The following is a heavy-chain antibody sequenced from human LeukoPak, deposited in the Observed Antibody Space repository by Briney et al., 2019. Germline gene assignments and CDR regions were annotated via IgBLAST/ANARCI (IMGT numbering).Heavy chain of an antibody. D-gene: IGHD6-19*01. Sequence: GGSLRLSCAASGFTFSSYGMHWVRQAPGKGLEWVAVISYDGSNKYYADSVKGRFTISRDNSKNTLYLQMNSPRAEDTAVYYCAKDDEYAVAGTYYYYGMDVWGQGTTVTVSS. J-gene: IGHJ6*02. CDR3: AKDDEYAVAGTYYYYGMDV. CDR2: ISYDGSNK. V-gene: IGHV3-30*18. CDR1: GFTFSSYG.